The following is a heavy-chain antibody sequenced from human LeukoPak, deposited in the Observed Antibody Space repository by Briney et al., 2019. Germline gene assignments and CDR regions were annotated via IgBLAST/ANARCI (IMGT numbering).Heavy chain of an antibody. J-gene: IGHJ4*02. V-gene: IGHV3-23*01. CDR2: IYENGGTT. Sequence: GGSLRLSCVGSGFTFRSHAMSWVRQAPEKGLEFVSRIYENGGTTYYADSVKGRFSISRDNSKNTLYLQMDSLRGEDTAVYYCAKLWGEYSSSSGIGIDYWGQGTLVTVSS. D-gene: IGHD6-6*01. CDR1: GFTFRSHA. CDR3: AKLWGEYSSSSGIGIDY.